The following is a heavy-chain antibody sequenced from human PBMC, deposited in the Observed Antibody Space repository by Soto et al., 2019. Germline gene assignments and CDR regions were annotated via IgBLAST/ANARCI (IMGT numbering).Heavy chain of an antibody. CDR3: ARTFETRGGYRDAFDI. J-gene: IGHJ3*02. CDR1: GYTFTGYY. Sequence: ASVKVSCKTSGYTFTGYYMHWVRQAPGQGLEWMGWINPNSGGTNYAQKFQGWVTMTRDTSISTAYMELSRLRSDDTAVYYCARTFETRGGYRDAFDIWGQGTMVTVSS. CDR2: INPNSGGT. V-gene: IGHV1-2*04. D-gene: IGHD3-10*01.